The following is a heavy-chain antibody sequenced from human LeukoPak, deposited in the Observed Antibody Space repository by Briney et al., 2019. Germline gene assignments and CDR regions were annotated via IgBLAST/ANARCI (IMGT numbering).Heavy chain of an antibody. J-gene: IGHJ6*02. CDR1: GYTFTNYY. D-gene: IGHD3-9*01. Sequence: ASVKVSCKASGYTFTNYYIHWVRQAPGQGLEWMGWISAYNGNTNYAQKLQGRVTMTTDTSTSTAYMELRSLRSDDTAVYYCARDPVLQYFDWSRDYGMDVWGQGTTVTVSS. CDR3: ARDPVLQYFDWSRDYGMDV. V-gene: IGHV1-18*01. CDR2: ISAYNGNT.